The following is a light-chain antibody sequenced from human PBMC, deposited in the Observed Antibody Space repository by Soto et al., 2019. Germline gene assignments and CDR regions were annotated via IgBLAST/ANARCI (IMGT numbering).Light chain of an antibody. J-gene: IGKJ1*01. Sequence: EIVLTQSPGTLSLSPGERAILSCRASQSLSSSFLAWYQQKPGQAPRLLIYSSSNRATGIPDRFSGGGSGTDFTLTISSLQSEDFAVYYCQQYNNWPRTFGQGTKVDIK. CDR3: QQYNNWPRT. V-gene: IGKV3-20*01. CDR1: QSLSSSF. CDR2: SSS.